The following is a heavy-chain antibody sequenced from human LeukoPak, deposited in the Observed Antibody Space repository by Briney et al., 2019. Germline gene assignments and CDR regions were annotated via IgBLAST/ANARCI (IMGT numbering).Heavy chain of an antibody. CDR1: GGSISSYY. CDR2: IYSSGST. CDR3: ARHGTSSYYYYAMDV. D-gene: IGHD1-1*01. V-gene: IGHV4-59*08. Sequence: PXETLSLTCTVSGGSISSYYWSWIRQSXGKGLEWIGYIYSSGSTKYNTSLKSRLTISVDTSKNQFPLKLSSVTAADTAVYYCARHGTSSYYYYAMDVWGQGTTVTVSS. J-gene: IGHJ6*02.